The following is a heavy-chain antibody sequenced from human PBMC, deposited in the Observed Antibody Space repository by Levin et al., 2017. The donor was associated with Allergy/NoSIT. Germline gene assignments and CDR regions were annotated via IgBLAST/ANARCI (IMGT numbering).Heavy chain of an antibody. J-gene: IGHJ6*03. CDR1: GGSFSGYY. V-gene: IGHV4-34*01. CDR2: INHSGST. CDR3: ARGVSRMVRESYYYMDV. D-gene: IGHD3-10*01. Sequence: SETLSLTCAVYGGSFSGYYWSWIRQPPGKGLEWIGEINHSGSTNYNPSLKSRVTISVDTSKNQFSLKLSSVTAADTAVYYCARGVSRMVRESYYYMDVWGKGTTVTVSS.